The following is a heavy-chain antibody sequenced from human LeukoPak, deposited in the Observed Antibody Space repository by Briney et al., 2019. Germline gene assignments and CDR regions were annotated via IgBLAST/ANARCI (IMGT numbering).Heavy chain of an antibody. J-gene: IGHJ2*01. V-gene: IGHV4-59*01. CDR3: ARDSSGWYGGGYFDL. Sequence: SETLSLTCTVSGGSMSSYYWIWIRQPPGKGLEWIGYIYYSGSTNYNPSLKSRVTISVDTSKNQFSLKLSSVTAADTAVYYCARDSSGWYGGGYFDLWGRGTLVTVSS. CDR1: GGSMSSYY. CDR2: IYYSGST. D-gene: IGHD3-16*01.